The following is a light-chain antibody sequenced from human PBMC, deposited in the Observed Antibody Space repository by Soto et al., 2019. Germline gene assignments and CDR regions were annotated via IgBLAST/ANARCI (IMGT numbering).Light chain of an antibody. J-gene: IGKJ2*01. CDR3: QQYNNWPHT. CDR1: QSVSSK. V-gene: IGKV3-15*01. Sequence: EMVMTQSPATLSVSPGEGATLSCRASQSVSSKLAWFQQKPGQAPSLLIYGVSTRATGVPVRFSGSGSGTEFTLTINSLQSEDFAVYYCQQYNNWPHTFGQGTKVDI. CDR2: GVS.